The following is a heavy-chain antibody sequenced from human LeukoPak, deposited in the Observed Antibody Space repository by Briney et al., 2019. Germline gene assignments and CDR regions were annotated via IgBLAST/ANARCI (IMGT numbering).Heavy chain of an antibody. CDR2: INLSGGST. J-gene: IGHJ4*02. CDR3: ATGNYCSGGSCTIDY. CDR1: GYTFTSYY. V-gene: IGHV1-46*01. Sequence: GASVKVSCKASGYTFTSYYMHWVRQAPGQGLEWMGIINLSGGSTSYAQKFQGRVTMTRDTSTSTVYMELSSLRSEDTAVYYCATGNYCSGGSCTIDYWGQGTLVTVSS. D-gene: IGHD2-15*01.